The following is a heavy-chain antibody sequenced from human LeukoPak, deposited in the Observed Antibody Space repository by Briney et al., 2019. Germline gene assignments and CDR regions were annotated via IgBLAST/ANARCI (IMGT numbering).Heavy chain of an antibody. CDR2: ISAYTGNT. D-gene: IGHD3-3*01. J-gene: IGHJ4*02. CDR1: GYTFITYG. CDR3: AREGGFCYDFTGFDY. Sequence: ASVKVSCKTSGYTFITYGINWVRQAPGQGLEWMGWISAYTGNTKYAQSLQGRVTMTTDTATGTAYMDLGSLRSDDTAVYYCAREGGFCYDFTGFDYWGQGTLVTVSS. V-gene: IGHV1-18*04.